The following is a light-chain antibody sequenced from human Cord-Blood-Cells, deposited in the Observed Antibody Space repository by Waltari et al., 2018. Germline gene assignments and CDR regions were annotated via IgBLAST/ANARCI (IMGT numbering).Light chain of an antibody. J-gene: IGKJ4*01. V-gene: IGKV1-39*01. Sequence: DIQMTQSPSSLSASVGDRVTITCRASQSISSYLNWYQQKPGKAPKLLIYAASSLQSGVPSRVSGSGSGTDFTLTISSLQPEDFATYYCQQSYSTPLTVGGGTKVEIK. CDR1: QSISSY. CDR2: AAS. CDR3: QQSYSTPLT.